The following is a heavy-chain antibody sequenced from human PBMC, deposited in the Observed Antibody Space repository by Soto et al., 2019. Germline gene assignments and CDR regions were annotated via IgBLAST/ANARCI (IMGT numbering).Heavy chain of an antibody. CDR2: INHSGST. D-gene: IGHD6-13*01. Sequence: SETLSLTCAVYGGSFSGYYWSWIRQPPGKGLEWIGEINHSGSTNYTPSLKSRVTISVDTSKNHFSLKLRFVTAADTAVFYFARWDRVTAAAGTGNWFDPWGQGTLVTVSS. J-gene: IGHJ5*02. V-gene: IGHV4-34*01. CDR3: ARWDRVTAAAGTGNWFDP. CDR1: GGSFSGYY.